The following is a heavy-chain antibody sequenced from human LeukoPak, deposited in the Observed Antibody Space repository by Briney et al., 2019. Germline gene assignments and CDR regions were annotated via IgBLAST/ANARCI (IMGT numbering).Heavy chain of an antibody. CDR2: ISSSSSYT. J-gene: IGHJ4*02. V-gene: IGHV3-11*06. Sequence: KSGGSLRLSCAASGSTFSDYYMSWIRQAPGKGLEWVSYISSSSSYTKYADSVEGRFTISRDNTKNSLYLQMNSLRAEDTAVYYCAREVNTAAGTQVDYWGQGTLVTVSS. D-gene: IGHD6-13*01. CDR1: GSTFSDYY. CDR3: AREVNTAAGTQVDY.